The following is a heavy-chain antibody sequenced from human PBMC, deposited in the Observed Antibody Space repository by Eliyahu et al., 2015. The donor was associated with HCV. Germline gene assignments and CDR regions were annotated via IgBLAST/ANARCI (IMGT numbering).Heavy chain of an antibody. D-gene: IGHD2-21*02. V-gene: IGHV4-30-4*01. CDR2: IYYSGST. CDR1: GXSISSGDYY. Sequence: QVQLQESGPGLVKPSQTLSLTCTVSGXSISSGDYYWSWIRQPPGKGLEWIGYIYYSGSTYYNPSLKSRVTISVDTSKNQFSLKLSSVTAADTAVYYCARDDCGGDCQFDYWGQGTLVTVSS. J-gene: IGHJ4*02. CDR3: ARDDCGGDCQFDY.